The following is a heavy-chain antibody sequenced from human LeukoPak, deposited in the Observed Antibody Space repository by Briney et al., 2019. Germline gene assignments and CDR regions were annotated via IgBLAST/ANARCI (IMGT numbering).Heavy chain of an antibody. CDR2: IRSKAYGGTT. V-gene: IGHV3-49*04. D-gene: IGHD3-16*01. CDR3: TREGDDRAFDI. Sequence: GRSLRLSCTASGFTFGDYAMSWVRQAPGKGLERVGFIRSKAYGGTTEYAASVKGRFTISRDDSKSIAYLQMNSLKTEDTAVYYCTREGDDRAFDIWGQGTMVTVSS. CDR1: GFTFGDYA. J-gene: IGHJ3*02.